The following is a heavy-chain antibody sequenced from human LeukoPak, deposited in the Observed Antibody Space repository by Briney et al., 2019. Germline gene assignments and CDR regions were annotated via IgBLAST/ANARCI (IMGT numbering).Heavy chain of an antibody. J-gene: IGHJ3*02. D-gene: IGHD2-2*01. CDR3: AREDIVVVPAAITAFDI. CDR2: INHSGST. V-gene: IGHV4-34*01. CDR1: GGSFSGYY. Sequence: SETLSLTCAVYGGSFSGYYWSWIRQPPGKGLEWIGEINHSGSTNYNPSLKSRVTMSVDTSKNQFSLKLSSVTAADTAVYYCAREDIVVVPAAITAFDIWGQGTMVTVSS.